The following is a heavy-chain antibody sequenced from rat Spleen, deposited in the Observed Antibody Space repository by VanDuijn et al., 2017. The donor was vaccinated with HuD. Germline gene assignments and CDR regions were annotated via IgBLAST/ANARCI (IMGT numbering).Heavy chain of an antibody. J-gene: IGHJ2*01. V-gene: IGHV2-43*01. CDR1: GLSLTSPH. Sequence: QVQLKESGPGLVQPSQTLSLTCTVSGLSLTSPHVSWVRRPPGKGLEWMGVIWTGGSTFYNPHLKSRLSINRDTSKSQVFLEMNSLQTEDTATYYCARSRSRNYDVLFDYWGQGVMVTVSS. D-gene: IGHD1-12*01. CDR3: ARSRSRNYDVLFDY. CDR2: IWTGGST.